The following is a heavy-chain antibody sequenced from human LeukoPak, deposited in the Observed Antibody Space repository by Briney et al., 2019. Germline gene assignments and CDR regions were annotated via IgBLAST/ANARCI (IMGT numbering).Heavy chain of an antibody. CDR2: ISYDGRNI. V-gene: IGHV3-30*18. J-gene: IGHJ4*02. D-gene: IGHD2-2*01. CDR1: GFTFNNYG. CDR3: AKGPLRGTAAAIDY. Sequence: GGSLRLSCAASGFTFNNYGMHWVRQAPGKGLEWVAVISYDGRNIHYPDSVKGRFTISRDISTDTLWLQMDSLRTEDTAVYYCAKGPLRGTAAAIDYWAREPWSPSP.